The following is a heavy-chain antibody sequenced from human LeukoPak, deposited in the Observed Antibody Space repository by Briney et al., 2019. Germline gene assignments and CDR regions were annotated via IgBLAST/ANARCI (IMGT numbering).Heavy chain of an antibody. CDR3: ARDVGGRARGVIITSLDY. V-gene: IGHV3-30*04. D-gene: IGHD3-10*01. CDR2: ISYDGSNK. Sequence: GGSLRLSCAASGYTFSSYAMHWVRQAPGKGLEWVAVISYDGSNKYYADSVKGRYTISRDNSKNTLYLQMNSLRAEDTAVYYCARDVGGRARGVIITSLDYWGQGTLVTVSS. J-gene: IGHJ4*02. CDR1: GYTFSSYA.